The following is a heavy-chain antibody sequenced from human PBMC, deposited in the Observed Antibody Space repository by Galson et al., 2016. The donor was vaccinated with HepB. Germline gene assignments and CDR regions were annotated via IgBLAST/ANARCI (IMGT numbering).Heavy chain of an antibody. Sequence: SLRLSCAASRFNFDNYAMSWVRQAPGKGLEWVASITAVAGRTYYADSVRGRFTISSDNAKSTVYLHMDGLRAEDTAVYFCGTLPNRNDFDLGGQGTQVTVSS. CDR1: RFNFDNYA. CDR3: GTLPNRNDFDL. V-gene: IGHV3-23*01. CDR2: ITAVAGRT. D-gene: IGHD1-14*01. J-gene: IGHJ4*02.